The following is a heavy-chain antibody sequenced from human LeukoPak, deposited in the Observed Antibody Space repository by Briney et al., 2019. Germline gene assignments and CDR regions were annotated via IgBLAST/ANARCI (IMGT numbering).Heavy chain of an antibody. CDR2: INHSGST. CDR1: GGSFSGYY. V-gene: IGHV4-34*01. D-gene: IGHD3-22*01. J-gene: IGHJ3*02. Sequence: KPSETLSLTCAVYGGSFSGYYWSWIRQPPGKGLEWIGEINHSGSTNYNPSLKSRVTISVDTSKNQFSLKLSSVTAADTAVYYCARGDYYDSSGYLDNAFDIWGQGTMVTVSS. CDR3: ARGDYYDSSGYLDNAFDI.